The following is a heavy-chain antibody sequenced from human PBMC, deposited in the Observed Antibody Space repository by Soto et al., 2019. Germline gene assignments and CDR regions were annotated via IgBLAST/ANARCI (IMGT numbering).Heavy chain of an antibody. Sequence: QVQLVQSGAEVKKPGSSVKVSCKASGGTFSSYAISWVRQAPGQGLEWMGGIIPIFGTANYAQKFQGRVTITADESTSTAYMELSSLRSEDTAVYYCARGSGVYYDSSGYYSNDAFDIWGQGTMVTVSS. CDR2: IIPIFGTA. CDR3: ARGSGVYYDSSGYYSNDAFDI. V-gene: IGHV1-69*01. CDR1: GGTFSSYA. D-gene: IGHD3-22*01. J-gene: IGHJ3*02.